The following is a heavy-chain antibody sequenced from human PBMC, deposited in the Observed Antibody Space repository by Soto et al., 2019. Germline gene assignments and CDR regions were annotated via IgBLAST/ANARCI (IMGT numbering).Heavy chain of an antibody. V-gene: IGHV3-9*01. CDR3: AKEADISGYYPDY. D-gene: IGHD3-22*01. J-gene: IGHJ4*02. Sequence: QAPGKGLEWVSGISWNSGSIGYADSVKGRFTISRDNAKNTLHLQVNSLRGEDTAVYYCAKEADISGYYPDYWGQGTQVTVS. CDR2: ISWNSGSI.